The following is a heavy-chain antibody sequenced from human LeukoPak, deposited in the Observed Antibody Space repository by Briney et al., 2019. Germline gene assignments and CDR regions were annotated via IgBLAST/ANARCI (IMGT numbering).Heavy chain of an antibody. CDR3: ATDLPHCDSWRGYLGRGACDI. V-gene: IGHV3-33*08. CDR2: ICYDGSNK. Sequence: GGSLRLSCAASGFTFSSYGMHWVRQAPGKGLEWVSLICYDGSNKYYADSVKGRFTISRDNSKNTLYLQMNSLRAEDTAVYYWATDLPHCDSWRGYLGRGACDIWGQGTMVTVSS. D-gene: IGHD3-3*01. CDR1: GFTFSSYG. J-gene: IGHJ3*02.